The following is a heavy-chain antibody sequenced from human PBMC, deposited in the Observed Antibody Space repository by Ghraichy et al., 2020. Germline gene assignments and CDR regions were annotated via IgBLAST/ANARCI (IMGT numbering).Heavy chain of an antibody. CDR1: AFTFSSYS. V-gene: IGHV3-21*01. CDR2: ITGRSGYI. J-gene: IGHJ4*02. CDR3: ARGGGAIDY. Sequence: GGSLRLSCAASAFTFSSYSMNWVRQAPGKGLEWVSSITGRSGYIYYADSVKGRFTISRDNAKNSLYLQMNSLRAEDTAVYYCARGGGAIDYWGQGTLVTVSS. D-gene: IGHD3-16*01.